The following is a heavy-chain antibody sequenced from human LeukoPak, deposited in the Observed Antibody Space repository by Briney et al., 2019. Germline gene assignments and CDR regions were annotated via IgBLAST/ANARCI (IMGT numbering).Heavy chain of an antibody. J-gene: IGHJ6*02. Sequence: GGSLRLSCEASGFTFSSYGMHWVRQAPGKGLEWVAVIWYDGSNKYYADSVKGRFTISRDNSKNTLYLQMNSLRAEDTAVYYCAREDGDYVGVWYYGMDVWGQGTTVTVSS. V-gene: IGHV3-33*01. D-gene: IGHD4-17*01. CDR1: GFTFSSYG. CDR2: IWYDGSNK. CDR3: AREDGDYVGVWYYGMDV.